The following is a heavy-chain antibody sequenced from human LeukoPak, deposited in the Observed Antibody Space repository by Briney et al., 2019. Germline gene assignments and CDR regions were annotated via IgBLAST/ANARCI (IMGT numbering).Heavy chain of an antibody. Sequence: GGSLRFSCAASGFTFDDYAMHWVRQAPGKGLEWVSGISWNSGSIGYADSVKGRFTISRDNAKNSLYLQMNSLRAEDTALYYCAKGAGYYDSSGYYDYWGQGTLVTVSS. CDR2: ISWNSGSI. CDR3: AKGAGYYDSSGYYDY. V-gene: IGHV3-9*01. CDR1: GFTFDDYA. J-gene: IGHJ4*02. D-gene: IGHD3-22*01.